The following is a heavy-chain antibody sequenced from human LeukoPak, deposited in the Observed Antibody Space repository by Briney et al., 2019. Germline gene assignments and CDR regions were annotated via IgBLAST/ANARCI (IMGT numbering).Heavy chain of an antibody. D-gene: IGHD1-26*01. CDR1: GFTVSTNY. J-gene: IGHJ4*02. V-gene: IGHV3-53*01. CDR3: ARHRGGSYRLDF. Sequence: HTGGSLRLSCAASGFTVSTNYMSWVRQAPGKGLEWVSLIYSGGSTYYADSVKGRFTISRDNSKNTLYLQMNSLRAEDTAVYYCARHRGGSYRLDFWGQGTLVTVSS. CDR2: IYSGGST.